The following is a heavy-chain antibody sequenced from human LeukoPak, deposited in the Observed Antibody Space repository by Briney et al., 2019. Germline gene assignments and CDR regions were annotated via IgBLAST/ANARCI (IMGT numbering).Heavy chain of an antibody. V-gene: IGHV4-39*07. Sequence: PSETLTLTCTVSGGSISSSSYYWGWIRQPPGKGLEWIGSIYYSGSTYYNPSLKSRVTISVDTSKNQFSLKLSSVTAADTAVYYCARDGHDYGASGWGQGTLVTVSS. D-gene: IGHD4-17*01. CDR3: ARDGHDYGASG. J-gene: IGHJ4*02. CDR2: IYYSGST. CDR1: GGSISSSSYY.